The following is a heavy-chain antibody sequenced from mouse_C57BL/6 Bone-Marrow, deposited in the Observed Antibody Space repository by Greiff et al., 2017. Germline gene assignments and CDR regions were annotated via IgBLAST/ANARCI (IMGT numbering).Heavy chain of an antibody. CDR1: GFNIKDDY. Sequence: EVQLQQSGAELVRPGASVKLSCTASGFNIKDDYMHWVKQRPEQGLEWIGWIDPENGDTEYASKFQGKATITADTSSNTAYLQLSSLTSEDTAVYYCTTDYYGSGYPYWYFDVWGTGTTVTVSS. CDR2: IDPENGDT. CDR3: TTDYYGSGYPYWYFDV. J-gene: IGHJ1*03. D-gene: IGHD1-1*01. V-gene: IGHV14-4*01.